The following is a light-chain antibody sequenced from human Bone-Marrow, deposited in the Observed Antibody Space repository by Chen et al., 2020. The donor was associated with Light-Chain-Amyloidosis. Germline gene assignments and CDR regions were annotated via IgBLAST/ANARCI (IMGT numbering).Light chain of an antibody. V-gene: IGLV1-40*01. CDR1: SSNIGAGYN. Sequence: QSVRAQPPAVSGAPRQTVTISCTGSSSNIGAGYNVHWYQQLPGTVPKLLIYDNNNRPSGVPDRFSGSQSGTSASLSITGLQAHDEADYYCQSFDGTLRGAVVFGGGTTLTVL. J-gene: IGLJ2*01. CDR3: QSFDGTLRGAVV. CDR2: DNN.